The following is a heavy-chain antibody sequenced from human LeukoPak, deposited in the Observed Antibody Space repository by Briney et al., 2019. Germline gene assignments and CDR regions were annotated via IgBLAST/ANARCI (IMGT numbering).Heavy chain of an antibody. Sequence: PSETLSLTCTVSGGSISSGSYCWSWIRQPAGKGLEWIGHIHTSGNTNYNPSLKSRVTISVDTSKNQFSLKLSSVTAADTAVYYCARRESSGWYSVFDYWGQGTLVTVSS. CDR3: ARRESSGWYSVFDY. J-gene: IGHJ4*02. CDR1: GGSISSGSYC. V-gene: IGHV4-61*09. CDR2: IHTSGNT. D-gene: IGHD6-19*01.